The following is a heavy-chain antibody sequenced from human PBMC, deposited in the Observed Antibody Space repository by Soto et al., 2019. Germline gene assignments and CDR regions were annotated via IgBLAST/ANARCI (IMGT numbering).Heavy chain of an antibody. CDR2: IYSGGYT. CDR3: APAPGGGGY. D-gene: IGHD3-10*01. Sequence: EVQLVESGGGLIQPGGSLRLSCAVSGFTVSNNYMSWVRQAPGKGLEGVSVIYSGGYTAYGDSVKGRFTISRDNSKNTLNFQRNGRGPGAPGFYYWAPAPGGGGYWGQGTLVTVSS. V-gene: IGHV3-53*01. CDR1: GFTVSNNY. J-gene: IGHJ4*02.